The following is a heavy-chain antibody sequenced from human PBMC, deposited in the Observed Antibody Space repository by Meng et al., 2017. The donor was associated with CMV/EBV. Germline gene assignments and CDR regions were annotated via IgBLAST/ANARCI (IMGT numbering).Heavy chain of an antibody. V-gene: IGHV3-20*04. CDR3: ARSLQRAFDY. J-gene: IGHJ4*02. Sequence: LSCAASGFTFDDYGMSVVRQAPGKGLEWVSGINWNGGSTGYADSVKGRFTISRDNAKNSLYLQMNSLRAEDTALYYCARSLQRAFDYWGQGTLVTVSS. CDR2: INWNGGST. CDR1: GFTFDDYG.